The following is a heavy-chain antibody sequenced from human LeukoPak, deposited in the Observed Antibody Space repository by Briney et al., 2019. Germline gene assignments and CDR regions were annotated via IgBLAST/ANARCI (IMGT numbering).Heavy chain of an antibody. Sequence: SETLSLTCTVSGGSTSSYYWNWIRQPPGKGPEWIGYIYYSGSTNYNPSLKSRVTISVDTSKNQFSLRLNSVTAADTAVYYCARVGVRFWEAFDTWGQGTLVTVSS. V-gene: IGHV4-59*01. J-gene: IGHJ3*02. D-gene: IGHD3-3*01. CDR3: ARVGVRFWEAFDT. CDR2: IYYSGST. CDR1: GGSTSSYY.